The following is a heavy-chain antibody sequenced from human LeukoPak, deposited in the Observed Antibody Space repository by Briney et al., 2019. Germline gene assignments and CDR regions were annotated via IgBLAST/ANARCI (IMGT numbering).Heavy chain of an antibody. V-gene: IGHV1-69*13. D-gene: IGHD1-7*01. CDR2: LIPMFGTT. CDR3: ARVAAGTTFMDNWFDP. J-gene: IGHJ5*02. Sequence: ASVTVSCKTSGGTFRYYAIGWVRQAPGHGLEWMGGLIPMFGTTNYAQQFQGRVTITADESTTTSYMELSRLRFEDTAVYFCARVAAGTTFMDNWFDPWGQGTLVTVSS. CDR1: GGTFRYYA.